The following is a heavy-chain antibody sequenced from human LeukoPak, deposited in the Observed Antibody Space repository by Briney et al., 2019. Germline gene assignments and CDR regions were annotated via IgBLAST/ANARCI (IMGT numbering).Heavy chain of an antibody. Sequence: RASVKVSCKASGCTFTSYSMNWVRQAPGQGLEWLGWINTNTGNPTYAQGFTGRFVFSLDTSVNTAYLQISSLKAEDTAVYYCARVVHPYDYESSGLTYDAFDIWGQGTMVTVSS. J-gene: IGHJ3*02. CDR1: GCTFTSYS. CDR3: ARVVHPYDYESSGLTYDAFDI. CDR2: INTNTGNP. V-gene: IGHV7-4-1*02. D-gene: IGHD3-22*01.